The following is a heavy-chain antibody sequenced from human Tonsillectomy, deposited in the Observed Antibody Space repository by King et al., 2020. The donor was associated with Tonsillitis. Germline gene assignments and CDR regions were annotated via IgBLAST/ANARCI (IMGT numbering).Heavy chain of an antibody. V-gene: IGHV1-69*04. J-gene: IGHJ4*02. Sequence: VQLVQSGAEVMKTGSSLKVSCKASGGTFSSYAISWVRQAPGQGLEWMGRIIPVLGIANYAQKFQSRVTITADKSTTTVYMELSSLRSEDTAVYYCARDPFDNSGYYSRNYFDYWGQGTLVTVSS. CDR1: GGTFSSYA. CDR2: IIPVLGIA. D-gene: IGHD3-22*01. CDR3: ARDPFDNSGYYSRNYFDY.